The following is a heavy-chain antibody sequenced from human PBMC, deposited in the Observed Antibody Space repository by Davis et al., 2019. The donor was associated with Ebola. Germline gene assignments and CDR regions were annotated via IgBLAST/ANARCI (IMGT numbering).Heavy chain of an antibody. CDR3: AKAPYYDFWSGYQIYFDY. D-gene: IGHD3-3*01. CDR1: VFTFSNYW. Sequence: GESLKISCAASVFTFSNYWMYWVRQAPGEGLMCVSRINSDGTFTTHADSVKGRFTISRDNSKNTLYLQMNSLRAEDTAVYYCAKAPYYDFWSGYQIYFDYWGQGTLVTVSS. CDR2: INSDGTFT. J-gene: IGHJ4*02. V-gene: IGHV3-74*01.